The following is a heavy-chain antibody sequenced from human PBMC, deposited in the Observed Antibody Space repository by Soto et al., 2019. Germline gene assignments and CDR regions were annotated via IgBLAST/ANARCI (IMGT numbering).Heavy chain of an antibody. CDR3: ARMVGGSPDS. CDR1: GDSVSSNSAA. CDR2: TYYRSKWYN. J-gene: IGHJ4*02. D-gene: IGHD1-26*01. Sequence: QVQLQQSGPGLVKPSQTLSLTCAISGDSVSSNSAAWNWIRQSPSRGIEWLGRTYYRSKWYNEYALSVKSRITVNADTSENRFSLQLNSVTPEDTAVYYCARMVGGSPDSWGQGILVTVSS. V-gene: IGHV6-1*01.